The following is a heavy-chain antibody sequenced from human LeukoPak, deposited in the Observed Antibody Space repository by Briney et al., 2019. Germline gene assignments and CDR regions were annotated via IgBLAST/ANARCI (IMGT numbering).Heavy chain of an antibody. V-gene: IGHV1-2*06. CDR1: GYTFTGYY. D-gene: IGHD3-22*01. Sequence: ASVKVSCKASGYTFTGYYMHWVRQAPGQGLEWIGRINPNSGGTNYAQKFQGRVTMTTDTSTSTAYMELRSLRSDDTAVYYCARGYYDSSGDAFDIWGQGTMVTVSS. J-gene: IGHJ3*02. CDR3: ARGYYDSSGDAFDI. CDR2: INPNSGGT.